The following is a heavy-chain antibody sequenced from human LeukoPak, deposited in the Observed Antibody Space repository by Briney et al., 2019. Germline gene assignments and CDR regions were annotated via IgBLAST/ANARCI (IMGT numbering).Heavy chain of an antibody. CDR3: ATDGGPYGSGTYFDY. V-gene: IGHV1-24*01. CDR2: FDPEDGET. Sequence: ASVKVSCKVSGYTLTELSMHWVRQAPGKGLEWMGGFDPEDGETIYAQKFQGRVTVTEDTSTDTAYMELSSLRSEDTAVYYCATDGGPYGSGTYFDYWGQGTLVTVSS. CDR1: GYTLTELS. J-gene: IGHJ4*02. D-gene: IGHD3-10*01.